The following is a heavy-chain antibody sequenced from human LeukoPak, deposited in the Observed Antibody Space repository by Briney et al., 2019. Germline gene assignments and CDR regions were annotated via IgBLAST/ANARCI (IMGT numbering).Heavy chain of an antibody. D-gene: IGHD3-10*01. CDR3: ARVYSTNYYGSGDRPFLFDY. CDR1: GYTFTSYG. CDR2: ISTYYGNT. J-gene: IGHJ4*02. V-gene: IGHV1-18*01. Sequence: GASVKVSCKASGYTFTSYGFSWVRQATGQGLEWMGWISTYYGNTNYAQKLQDRVTMTTDTSTSTAYMELTSLRSDDTAVYYCARVYSTNYYGSGDRPFLFDYWGQGTVVTVSS.